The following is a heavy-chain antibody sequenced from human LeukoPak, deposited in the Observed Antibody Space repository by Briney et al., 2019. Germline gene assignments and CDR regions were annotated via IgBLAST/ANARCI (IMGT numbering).Heavy chain of an antibody. CDR2: ISSSSSYI. V-gene: IGHV3-21*01. J-gene: IGHJ4*02. CDR1: GFTFSSYS. Sequence: PGGSLRLSCAASGFTFSSYSMNWVRQAPGKGLGWVSSISSSSSYIYYADSVKGRFTISRDNAKNSLYLQMNSLRAGDTAVYYCARSSSGLPVNWGQGTLVTVSS. D-gene: IGHD3-10*01. CDR3: ARSSSGLPVN.